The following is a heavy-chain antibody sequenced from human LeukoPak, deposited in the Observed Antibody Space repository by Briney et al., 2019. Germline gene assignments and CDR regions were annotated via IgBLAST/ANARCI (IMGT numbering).Heavy chain of an antibody. CDR2: IYYSGST. Sequence: SQTLSLTCTVSGVSISGGGYYWSWIRQHPGKGLEWIGYIYYSGSTYYNPSLKSRVTISVDTSKNQFSLKLSSVTAADTAVYYCARQGYCGGDCYSDYWGQGTLVTVSS. CDR1: GVSISGGGYY. V-gene: IGHV4-31*03. D-gene: IGHD2-21*02. J-gene: IGHJ4*02. CDR3: ARQGYCGGDCYSDY.